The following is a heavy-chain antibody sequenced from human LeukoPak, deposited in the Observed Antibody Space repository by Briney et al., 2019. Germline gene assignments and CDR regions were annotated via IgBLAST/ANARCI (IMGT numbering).Heavy chain of an antibody. Sequence: SETLSLTCTVSGGSISSYNWNWIRQPPGKGLEWIGYIYYSGSTNYNPSLKSRVTISVDTSKNQFSLKLSSVTAPDTAAYYCARGYFDWNHQWDYWGQGTMVTVSS. J-gene: IGHJ4*02. CDR3: ARGYFDWNHQWDY. CDR2: IYYSGST. D-gene: IGHD3-9*01. CDR1: GGSISSYN. V-gene: IGHV4-59*08.